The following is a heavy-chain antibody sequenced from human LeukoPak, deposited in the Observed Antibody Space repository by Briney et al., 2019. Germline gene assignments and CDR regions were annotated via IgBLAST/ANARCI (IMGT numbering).Heavy chain of an antibody. J-gene: IGHJ4*02. CDR3: ARDYGRGWDGDY. Sequence: ASVKVSCKASGYTFTGYYMRWVRQAPGQGLEWMGWINPNSGGTNYAQKFQGRVTMTRDTSISTAYMELSRLRSDDTAVYYCARDYGRGWDGDYWGQGTLVTVSS. V-gene: IGHV1-2*02. CDR2: INPNSGGT. D-gene: IGHD6-19*01. CDR1: GYTFTGYY.